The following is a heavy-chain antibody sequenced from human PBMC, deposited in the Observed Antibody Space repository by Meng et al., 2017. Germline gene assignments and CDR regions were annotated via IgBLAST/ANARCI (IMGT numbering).Heavy chain of an antibody. Sequence: QVQLQQWGAGLLKPSETLSLTCAVYGGSFSGYYWSWIRQPPGKGLEWIGEINHSGSTNYNPSLKSRVTISVDMSKNQFSLKLSSVTAADTAVYYCARGSTWDGSGSYYPVYFDYWGQGTLVTVSS. V-gene: IGHV4-34*01. D-gene: IGHD3-10*01. CDR1: GGSFSGYY. CDR3: ARGSTWDGSGSYYPVYFDY. J-gene: IGHJ4*02. CDR2: INHSGST.